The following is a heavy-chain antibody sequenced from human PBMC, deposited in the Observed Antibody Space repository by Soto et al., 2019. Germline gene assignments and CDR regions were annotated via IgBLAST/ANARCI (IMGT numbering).Heavy chain of an antibody. CDR3: ARGASCSSTSCFDNFHYGLAV. V-gene: IGHV1-18*01. D-gene: IGHD2-2*01. CDR1: GYTFTNYG. Sequence: QVQLVQSGPEVKNPGASLKVSCKASGYTFTNYGITWVRQAPGQGLEWMGWITASNGNANYAREIQGRLTLTRDTSTNTASMELRSLRSDDTAVYYSARGASCSSTSCFDNFHYGLAVWGQGTTVIVSS. CDR2: ITASNGNA. J-gene: IGHJ6*02.